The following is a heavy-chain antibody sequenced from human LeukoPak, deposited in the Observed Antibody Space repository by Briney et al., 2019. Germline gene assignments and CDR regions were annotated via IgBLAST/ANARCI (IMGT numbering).Heavy chain of an antibody. CDR3: ARDSFSSGYYYGDY. V-gene: IGHV3-30*03. Sequence: GGSLRLSCTASGFTFSTYGMHWVRQAPGKGLEWVAVISYDGSNKYYAGSVKGRFTISRDNSKNTLYLQMNSLRAEDTAVYYCARDSFSSGYYYGDYWGQGTLVTVSS. J-gene: IGHJ4*02. D-gene: IGHD3-22*01. CDR1: GFTFSTYG. CDR2: ISYDGSNK.